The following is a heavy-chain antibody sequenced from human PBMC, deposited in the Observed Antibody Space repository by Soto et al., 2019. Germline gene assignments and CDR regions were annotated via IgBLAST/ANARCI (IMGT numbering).Heavy chain of an antibody. J-gene: IGHJ4*02. CDR2: IFHSGTT. V-gene: IGHV4-38-2*02. CDR1: GFSISRGYH. CDR3: ARDTYDHVDY. Sequence: PSETLSLTCAVSGFSISRGYHWGWIRQPPGKGLEWIGSIFHSGTTYYNPSLKSRVTISIDTSNNQFSLSLNSATAADTAIYYCARDTYDHVDYWGQGMLVTVSS. D-gene: IGHD3-16*01.